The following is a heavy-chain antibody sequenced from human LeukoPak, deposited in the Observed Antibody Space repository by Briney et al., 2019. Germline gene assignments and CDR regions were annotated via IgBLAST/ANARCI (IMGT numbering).Heavy chain of an antibody. Sequence: GASVTVSCKPSGYSFTDYYMHWVRQAPGQGLEWMGWINPISGGTISAQKFQGRVTMTRDTSITTVYMEGSWRTSDDTAIYYCARADRLDGGAYLIGPWGQGTLVTVSS. CDR1: GYSFTDYY. CDR3: ARADRLDGGAYLIGP. CDR2: INPISGGT. J-gene: IGHJ4*02. D-gene: IGHD2-21*01. V-gene: IGHV1-2*02.